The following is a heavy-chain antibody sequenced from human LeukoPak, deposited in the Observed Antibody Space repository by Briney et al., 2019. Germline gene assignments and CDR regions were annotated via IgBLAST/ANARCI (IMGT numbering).Heavy chain of an antibody. CDR2: FSGAVDTT. J-gene: IGHJ6*04. V-gene: IGHV3-23*01. D-gene: IGHD3-22*01. CDR1: GFTFSTYA. CDR3: ARGPTMKMDV. Sequence: PGGSLRLSCATSGFTFSTYAMNWVRQAPGKGLEWVSTFSGAVDTTYYADSVKGRFTISRDNSKNSLYLQMNSLRAEDTAVYYCARGPTMKMDVWGKGTTVTVSS.